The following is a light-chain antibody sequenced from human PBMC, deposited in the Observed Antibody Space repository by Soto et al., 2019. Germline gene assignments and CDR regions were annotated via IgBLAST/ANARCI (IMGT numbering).Light chain of an antibody. J-gene: IGKJ2*01. Sequence: VKQSPATLSVSPGERATLSCRASQRISNNLAWYQQKPGQAPRLLIYGASTRATGIPARFSGSGSGTEFTLTISSLQSEDFAVYYCQQYDNWPPMYTFGQGTKVDIK. CDR2: GAS. V-gene: IGKV3-15*01. CDR1: QRISNN. CDR3: QQYDNWPPMYT.